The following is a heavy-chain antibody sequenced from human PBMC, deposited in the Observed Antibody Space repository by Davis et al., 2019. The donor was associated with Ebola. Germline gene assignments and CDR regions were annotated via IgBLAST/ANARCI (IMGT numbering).Heavy chain of an antibody. CDR3: ARGEAAVTDITMTVVVIGDAFDI. D-gene: IGHD3-22*01. V-gene: IGHV3-74*01. CDR2: INSDGSFI. CDR1: GFTFSNYW. Sequence: GESLKISCAASGFTFSNYWMHWVRQAPGKGLVWVSRINSDGSFINYADFVEGRFTISRDNAKRSLYLQMNSLRVDDTAVYYCARGEAAVTDITMTVVVIGDAFDIWGQGTMVTVSS. J-gene: IGHJ3*02.